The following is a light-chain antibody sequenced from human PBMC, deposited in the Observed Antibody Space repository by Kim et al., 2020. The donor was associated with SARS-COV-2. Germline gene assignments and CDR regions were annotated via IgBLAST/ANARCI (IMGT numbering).Light chain of an antibody. Sequence: YNYVSWYQHHPGRVPKLILYDVNKRPSAISDRFSGSQSGNTASLTISGLQAEDEADYYCSSYTGSITVLFGGGTQLTVL. V-gene: IGLV2-14*03. CDR1: YNY. CDR2: DVN. J-gene: IGLJ3*02. CDR3: SSYTGSITVL.